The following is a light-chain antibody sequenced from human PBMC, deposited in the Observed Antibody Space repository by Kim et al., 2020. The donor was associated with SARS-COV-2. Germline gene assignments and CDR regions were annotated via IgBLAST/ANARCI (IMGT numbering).Light chain of an antibody. Sequence: TGEGATLSCRASQSVSSSYLAWYQQKPGQAPRLLIYAASSRATGIPDRFSGSGSGTDFTLTISRLEPEDFAVYYCQQYGRSPLITFGQGTRLEIK. CDR3: QQYGRSPLIT. CDR2: AAS. CDR1: QSVSSSY. J-gene: IGKJ5*01. V-gene: IGKV3-20*01.